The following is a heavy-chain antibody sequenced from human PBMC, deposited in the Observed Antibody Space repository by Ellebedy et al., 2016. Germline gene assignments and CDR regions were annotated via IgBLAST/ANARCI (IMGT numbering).Heavy chain of an antibody. D-gene: IGHD6-19*01. CDR2: IYYSGST. J-gene: IGHJ4*02. V-gene: IGHV4-59*13. CDR1: GGSISSYY. CDR3: ARDRSSGWGEGLDY. Sequence: SETLSLXXTVSGGSISSYYWSWIRQPPGKGLEWIGYIYYSGSTNYNPSLKSRVSISVDTSKNQFSLILSSVTAADTAVYHCARDRSSGWGEGLDYWGQGILVTVSS.